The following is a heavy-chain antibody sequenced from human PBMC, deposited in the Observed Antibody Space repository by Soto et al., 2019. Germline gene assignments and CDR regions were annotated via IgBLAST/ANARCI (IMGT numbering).Heavy chain of an antibody. D-gene: IGHD2-2*01. J-gene: IGHJ6*02. CDR2: INPSGGST. CDR3: AREVPAADHNYYYGMDV. V-gene: IGHV1-46*01. Sequence: SAKVSFKASSYTFTSYYMNWVRQAPGQGLEWMGIINPSGGSTSYAQKFQGRVTMTRDTSTSTVYMELSSLRSEDTAVYYCAREVPAADHNYYYGMDVWGQGTTVTVSS. CDR1: SYTFTSYY.